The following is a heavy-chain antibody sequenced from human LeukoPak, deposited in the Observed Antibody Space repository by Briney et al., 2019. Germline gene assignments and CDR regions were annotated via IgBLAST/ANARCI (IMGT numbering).Heavy chain of an antibody. Sequence: PSETLSLTCTVSGGSVSSGSYYWSWIRQPPGKGLEWIGYIHYSGSTIYNPSLTSRVTISVDASKNQFALKLSSVTAADTAVYYCARDSGSYRYYFDYWGQGTLVTVSS. J-gene: IGHJ4*02. CDR3: ARDSGSYRYYFDY. V-gene: IGHV4-61*01. CDR2: IHYSGST. D-gene: IGHD1-26*01. CDR1: GGSVSSGSYY.